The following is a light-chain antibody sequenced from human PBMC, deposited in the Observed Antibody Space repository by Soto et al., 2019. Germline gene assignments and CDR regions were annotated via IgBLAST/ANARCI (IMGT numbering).Light chain of an antibody. CDR1: TGAVTSGHY. J-gene: IGLJ3*02. Sequence: QAVVTQEPSLTVSPGGTVTLTCGSSTGAVTSGHYPYWFQQKPGQAPRTLIFNANNKHSWTPARFSGSLLGGKAALTLSGAQPEDEAAYYCLLADSGDREVFGGGTKLTVL. CDR2: NAN. V-gene: IGLV7-46*01. CDR3: LLADSGDREV.